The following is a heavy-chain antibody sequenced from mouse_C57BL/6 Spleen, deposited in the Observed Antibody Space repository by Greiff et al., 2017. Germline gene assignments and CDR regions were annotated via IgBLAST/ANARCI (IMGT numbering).Heavy chain of an antibody. CDR1: GYTFTSYW. D-gene: IGHD1-1*01. Sequence: VKLQQPGAELVRPGTSVKLSCKASGYTFTSYWMHWVKQRPGQGLEWIGVIDPSDSYTNYNQKFKGKATLTVDTSSSTAYMQLSSLTSEDSAVYYCASGGTVVATNWGQGTTLTVSS. V-gene: IGHV1-59*01. CDR2: IDPSDSYT. CDR3: ASGGTVVATN. J-gene: IGHJ2*01.